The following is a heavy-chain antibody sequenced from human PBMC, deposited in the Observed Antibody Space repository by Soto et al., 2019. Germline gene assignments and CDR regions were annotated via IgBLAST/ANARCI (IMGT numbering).Heavy chain of an antibody. D-gene: IGHD3-10*01. J-gene: IGHJ4*02. V-gene: IGHV3-23*01. Sequence: EVQLLESGGGLVQPGGSLRLSCAASGFTFSSQAMSWVRQVPGKGLGWVSAISGGGDSTYYADSVKGRFSISRDNSKNTLYLQMNSLRAEDTAVYYCAKAGSGSYVFDYWGQGTLVTVSS. CDR2: ISGGGDST. CDR3: AKAGSGSYVFDY. CDR1: GFTFSSQA.